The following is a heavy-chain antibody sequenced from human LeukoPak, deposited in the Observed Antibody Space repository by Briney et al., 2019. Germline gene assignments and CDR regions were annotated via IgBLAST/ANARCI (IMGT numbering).Heavy chain of an antibody. J-gene: IGHJ4*02. V-gene: IGHV1-8*01. D-gene: IGHD6-13*01. CDR3: AGSIAAAGTFDY. Sequence: ASMKVSCKASGYTFTSYDINWVRQATGQGLEWMGWMNPNSGNTGYAQKFQGRVTMTRNTSISTAYMELSSLRSEDTAVYYCAGSIAAAGTFDYWGQGTLVTVSS. CDR1: GYTFTSYD. CDR2: MNPNSGNT.